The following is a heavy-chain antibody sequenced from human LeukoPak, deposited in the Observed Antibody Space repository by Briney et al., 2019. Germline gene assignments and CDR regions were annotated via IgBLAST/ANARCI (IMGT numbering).Heavy chain of an antibody. Sequence: GRSLRLSCAASGFTFTNNWMTWVCQGPGNGLEWVANIKQDGSEIYYVDSVKGRFTISRDNAKQSVFLQMNSLRVEDTATYYCARGRAVDQWGQGTLVTVSS. CDR3: ARGRAVDQ. V-gene: IGHV3-7*03. CDR1: GFTFTNNW. CDR2: IKQDGSEI. J-gene: IGHJ4*02. D-gene: IGHD2-15*01.